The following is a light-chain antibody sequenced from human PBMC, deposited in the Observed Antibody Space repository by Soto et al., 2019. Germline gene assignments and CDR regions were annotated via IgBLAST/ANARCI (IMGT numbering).Light chain of an antibody. CDR1: QSISRR. V-gene: IGKV1-5*01. CDR3: QQYNTYSPRT. CDR2: DAF. Sequence: GDRVTITCRASQSISRRLAWYQQKPGKAPKVLIYDAFSMESGVPSRFSGSGSGTEFTLTISSLQPDDFATYYCQQYNTYSPRTFGQGTKVDIK. J-gene: IGKJ1*01.